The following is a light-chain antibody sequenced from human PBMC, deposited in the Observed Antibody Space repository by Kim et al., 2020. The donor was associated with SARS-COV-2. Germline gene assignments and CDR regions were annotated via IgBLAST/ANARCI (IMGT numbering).Light chain of an antibody. CDR1: QCIRKY. J-gene: IGKJ1*01. CDR3: QKYNGAPWT. CDR2: AAS. V-gene: IGKV1-27*01. Sequence: SSIGDRVTITCRASQCIRKYLAWYQQKPGKVPKPLIYAASALQSGVPSRFSGSGSGTEFTLTISSMQPEDVATYYCQKYNGAPWTFGQGTKVDIK.